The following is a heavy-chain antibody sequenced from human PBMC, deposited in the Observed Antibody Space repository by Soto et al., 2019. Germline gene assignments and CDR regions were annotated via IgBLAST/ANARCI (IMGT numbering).Heavy chain of an antibody. CDR2: ISYDGSNK. CDR3: AILSGVNIVGATAVFDY. Sequence: LRLSCAASGFTFSSYGMHWVRQAPGKGLEWVAVISYDGSNKYYADSVKGRFTISRDNSKNTLYLQMNSLRAEDTAVYYCAILSGVNIVGATAVFDYWGQGTLVTVSS. V-gene: IGHV3-30*03. CDR1: GFTFSSYG. D-gene: IGHD1-26*01. J-gene: IGHJ4*02.